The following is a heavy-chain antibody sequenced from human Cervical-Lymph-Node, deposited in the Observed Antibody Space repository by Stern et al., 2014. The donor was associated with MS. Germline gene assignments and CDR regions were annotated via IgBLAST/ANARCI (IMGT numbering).Heavy chain of an antibody. V-gene: IGHV1-18*01. CDR1: GYTFRNYG. Sequence: HVQLVQSGPEVKKPGASLKVSCKTSGYTFRNYGITWVRQAPGQGLEWMGWINPYSDNTHYPQKFQGRVTMTTDPSTSTAYMELKSLTSDDSAVYFCATDSRTMTPRYWGQGTQVTVSS. CDR3: ATDSRTMTPRY. CDR2: INPYSDNT. D-gene: IGHD3-22*01. J-gene: IGHJ4*02.